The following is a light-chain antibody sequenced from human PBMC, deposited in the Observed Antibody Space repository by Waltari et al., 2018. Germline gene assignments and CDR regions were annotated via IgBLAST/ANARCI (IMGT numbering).Light chain of an antibody. V-gene: IGLV1-44*01. Sequence: QSVLTQPPSASGTPGQRVTISCSGSSSNIGSKRVTWYQHLPGAAPKPLIYNNYQRPSGVPDRFSASKSGTSASLAISGLQSEDEADYYCATWDDSLNAWVFGGGTRLTVL. CDR2: NNY. CDR3: ATWDDSLNAWV. CDR1: SSNIGSKR. J-gene: IGLJ3*02.